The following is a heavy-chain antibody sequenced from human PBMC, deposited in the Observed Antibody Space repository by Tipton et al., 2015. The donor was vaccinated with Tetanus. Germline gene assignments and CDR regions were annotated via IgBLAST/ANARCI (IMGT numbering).Heavy chain of an antibody. CDR2: IRNRAYGGTT. J-gene: IGHJ4*02. D-gene: IGHD2-21*02. V-gene: IGHV3-49*03. CDR3: TRDCPEPDCSLYFDL. Sequence: SLRLSCAASGFTFSDYYMSWIRQAPGKGLEWVSLIRNRAYGGTTEYAASVQGRFNLSRDDSTGVAYLQMDSLKTEDTGVYYCTRDCPEPDCSLYFDLWGQGTLVTASS. CDR1: GFTFSDYY.